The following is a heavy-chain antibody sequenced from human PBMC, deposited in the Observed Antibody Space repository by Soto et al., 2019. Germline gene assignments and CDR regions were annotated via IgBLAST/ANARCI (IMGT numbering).Heavy chain of an antibody. Sequence: EVQLVESGGGLVQPGRSLRLSCAASKFTCDDYAMHWVRQAPGKGLEWVSGISWNGGSIGYADSVKARFTISRDNAKNALYLQMNSLRVEDTALYYCAKDISGRGSFYYDHGLDVWGQGTTVTVSS. J-gene: IGHJ6*02. D-gene: IGHD1-26*01. CDR3: AKDISGRGSFYYDHGLDV. CDR1: KFTCDDYA. CDR2: ISWNGGSI. V-gene: IGHV3-9*01.